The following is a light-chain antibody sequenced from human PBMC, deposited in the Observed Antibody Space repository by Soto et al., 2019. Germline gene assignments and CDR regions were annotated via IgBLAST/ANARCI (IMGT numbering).Light chain of an antibody. Sequence: IVLTQSPGTLSQSPGERATLSCRASQSVASRNLAWYQQKSGQSPRLLIYDVSIRATGVPARFSGTGSETDFTLTISGLQSEDFAVYYCQQYNNWPPITFGQGTRLEIK. CDR2: DVS. J-gene: IGKJ5*01. CDR3: QQYNNWPPIT. V-gene: IGKV3-15*01. CDR1: QSVASRN.